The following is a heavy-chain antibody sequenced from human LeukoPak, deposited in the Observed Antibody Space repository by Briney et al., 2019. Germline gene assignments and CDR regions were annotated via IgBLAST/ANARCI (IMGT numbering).Heavy chain of an antibody. CDR1: GGSISSYY. Sequence: KPSETLSLTCTVSGGSISSYYWSWIRQPPGNGLEWIRYIYYSGSTTYNPSLKSRVTISVDTSKNQFSLKLSSVTAADAAVYYCARRYPGVGAAFDIWGQGTMVTVSS. J-gene: IGHJ3*02. CDR2: IYYSGST. D-gene: IGHD3-10*01. CDR3: ARRYPGVGAAFDI. V-gene: IGHV4-59*01.